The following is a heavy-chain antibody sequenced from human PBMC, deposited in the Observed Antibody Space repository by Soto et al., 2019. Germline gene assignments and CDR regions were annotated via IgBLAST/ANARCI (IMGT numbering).Heavy chain of an antibody. Sequence: QVQLVQSGAEVKKSGASVKVSCKAPGYTFTSYGISWVRQAPGQGLEGRGWISAYNGNTMYAQNLQGRVTMTTDTSTSTAYMELRSLRPDDTAVYYWARSRPWVTPDYWGQGTLVTVSS. CDR1: GYTFTSYG. CDR3: ARSRPWVTPDY. D-gene: IGHD2-21*02. V-gene: IGHV1-18*01. J-gene: IGHJ4*02. CDR2: ISAYNGNT.